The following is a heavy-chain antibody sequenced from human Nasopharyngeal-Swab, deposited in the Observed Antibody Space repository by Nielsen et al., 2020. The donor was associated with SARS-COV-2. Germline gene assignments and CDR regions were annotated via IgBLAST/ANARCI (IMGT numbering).Heavy chain of an antibody. V-gene: IGHV3-53*01. Sequence: VRQAPGKGLEWVSVIYSGGSTYYADSAKGRFTISRDNSKNTLYLQMNSLRAEDTAVYYCARAVKYSGYAFDYWGQGTLVTVSS. J-gene: IGHJ4*02. D-gene: IGHD5-12*01. CDR3: ARAVKYSGYAFDY. CDR2: IYSGGST.